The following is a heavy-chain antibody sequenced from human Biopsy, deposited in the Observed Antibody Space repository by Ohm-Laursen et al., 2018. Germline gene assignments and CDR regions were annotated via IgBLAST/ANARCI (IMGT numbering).Heavy chain of an antibody. D-gene: IGHD6-19*01. Sequence: SLRLSCTAAGFTFSDYYMSWIRQAPGKELEWVSYISSSGSTIHYADSVKGRFTISRDNAKNSLYLQMNSLRAEDTAVYYCARDYPSYSSVWYREPIIHCWGQGTLVTVSS. CDR1: GFTFSDYY. CDR3: ARDYPSYSSVWYREPIIHC. CDR2: ISSSGSTI. V-gene: IGHV3-11*04. J-gene: IGHJ4*02.